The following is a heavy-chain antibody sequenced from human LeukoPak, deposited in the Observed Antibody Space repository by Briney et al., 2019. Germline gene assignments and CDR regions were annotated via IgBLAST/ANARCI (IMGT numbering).Heavy chain of an antibody. CDR1: GGSFSGYY. J-gene: IGHJ6*03. Sequence: SETLSLTCAVYGGSFSGYYWSWLRQPPGKGLEWIGEINHSGSTNYNPSLKSRVTISVDTSKNQFSLKLSSVTAADTAVYYCARVRGGGSFYYYYYMDVWGKGTTVTISS. CDR2: INHSGST. D-gene: IGHD2-15*01. CDR3: ARVRGGGSFYYYYYMDV. V-gene: IGHV4-34*01.